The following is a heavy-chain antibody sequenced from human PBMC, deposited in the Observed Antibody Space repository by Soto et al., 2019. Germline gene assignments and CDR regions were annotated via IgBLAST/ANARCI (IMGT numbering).Heavy chain of an antibody. CDR2: FGPEDGET. D-gene: IGHD2-2*01. CDR3: ATGGNCSSTSCYPDAFDI. J-gene: IGHJ3*02. CDR1: GYTLTELS. V-gene: IGHV1-24*01. Sequence: ASVKVSCKVSGYTLTELSMHWVRQAPGKGLEWMGGFGPEDGETIYAQKFQGRVTMTEDTSTDTAYMELSSLRSEDTAVYYCATGGNCSSTSCYPDAFDIWGQGTMVTVSS.